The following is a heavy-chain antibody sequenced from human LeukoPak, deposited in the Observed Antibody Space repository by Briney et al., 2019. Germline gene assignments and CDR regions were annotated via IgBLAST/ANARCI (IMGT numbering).Heavy chain of an antibody. CDR3: ARGPPNGYYQFDY. D-gene: IGHD3-22*01. CDR1: GFTFSSYA. Sequence: GGSLRLSCAASGFTFSSYAMSWVRQAPGEGLEWVSAISGSGGSTYYADSVKGRFTISRDNSKNTLYLQMNSLRDEDTGVYYCARGPPNGYYQFDYWGQGTLVTVSS. V-gene: IGHV3-23*01. CDR2: ISGSGGST. J-gene: IGHJ4*02.